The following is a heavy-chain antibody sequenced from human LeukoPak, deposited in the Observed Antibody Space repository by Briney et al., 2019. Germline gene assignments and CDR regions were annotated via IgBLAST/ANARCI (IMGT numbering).Heavy chain of an antibody. CDR3: ARNWFDP. V-gene: IGHV3-53*04. CDR1: GFTVSSDY. J-gene: IGHJ5*02. Sequence: GGSLRLSCAASGFTVSSDYMSWVRQAPGKGLEGVSVIYSVGSTYYAYFVKGRFTISRNKSKKTVYLKMNSLRFEDTAMYYCARNWFDPWGQGTLVTVSS. CDR2: IYSVGST.